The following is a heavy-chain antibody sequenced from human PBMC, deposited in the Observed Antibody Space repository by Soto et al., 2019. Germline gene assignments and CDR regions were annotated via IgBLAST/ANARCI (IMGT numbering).Heavy chain of an antibody. V-gene: IGHV4-39*01. J-gene: IGHJ4*02. CDR1: GGSISSSSYY. CDR3: ARHQGTGCSGGSCYAFDY. Sequence: PSETLSLTCTVSGGSISSSSYYWGWIRQPPGKGLEWIGGIYYSGSTYYNPSLKSRVTISVGTSKNQFSLKLSSVTAADTAVYYCARHQGTGCSGGSCYAFDYWGQGTLVTVSS. CDR2: IYYSGST. D-gene: IGHD2-15*01.